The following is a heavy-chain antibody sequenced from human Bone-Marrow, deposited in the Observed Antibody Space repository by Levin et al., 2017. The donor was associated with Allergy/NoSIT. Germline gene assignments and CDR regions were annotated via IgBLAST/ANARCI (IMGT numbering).Heavy chain of an antibody. V-gene: IGHV4-4*08. J-gene: IGHJ6*02. CDR1: GGSISNYY. Sequence: PSETLSLTCIVSGGSISNYYWSWIRQAPGKGLEWIGYLYSGASTNYNPSLESRVTISVDRSKNHLSLKLTSVTAADTAVYYCARAAGGYGMDVWGHGTTVTVSS. D-gene: IGHD1-1*01. CDR3: ARAAGGYGMDV. CDR2: LYSGAST.